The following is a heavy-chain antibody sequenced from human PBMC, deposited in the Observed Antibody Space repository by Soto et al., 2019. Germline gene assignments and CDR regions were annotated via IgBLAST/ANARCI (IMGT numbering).Heavy chain of an antibody. V-gene: IGHV1-69*06. CDR3: ARQTVNSGWHYGNWFDT. D-gene: IGHD6-19*01. J-gene: IGHJ5*02. CDR2: IIPIFNTP. CDR1: GGIFSTYA. Sequence: SVKVSCKVSGGIFSTYAISWVRQAPGQGLEWMGGIIPIFNTPKYAQRFQGRVTITADKSTSTVHMELSSLRSEETAVYYCARQTVNSGWHYGNWFDTWGQGTLVTVSS.